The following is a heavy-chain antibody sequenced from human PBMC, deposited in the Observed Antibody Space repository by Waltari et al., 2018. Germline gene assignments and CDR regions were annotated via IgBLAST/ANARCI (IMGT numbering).Heavy chain of an antibody. CDR3: AREGYGYYCEH. J-gene: IGHJ4*02. CDR2: IWYDGSNK. V-gene: IGHV3-33*01. CDR1: GLPFSSYG. Sequence: QVQLVESGGGVVQPGRSLRLSGSESGLPFSSYGMHWVRQAPGKGLEWVAVIWYDGSNKYYADSVKGRFTISRDNSKNTLYLQMNSLRDDDTAVYYCAREGYGYYCEHWGQGTRVSVSS. D-gene: IGHD5-12*01.